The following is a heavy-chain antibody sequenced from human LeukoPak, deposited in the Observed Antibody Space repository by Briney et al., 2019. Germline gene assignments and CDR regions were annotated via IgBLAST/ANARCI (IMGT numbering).Heavy chain of an antibody. CDR1: GGSISSYY. V-gene: IGHV4-59*01. J-gene: IGHJ6*02. CDR2: IYHSGST. Sequence: SETLSLTCTVSGGSISSYYWSWIRQPPGKGLEWIGYIYHSGSTNYNPSLKSRVTISVDTSKNQFSLKLSSVTAADTAVYYCARTHPYYGMDVWGQGTTVTVSS. CDR3: ARTHPYYGMDV.